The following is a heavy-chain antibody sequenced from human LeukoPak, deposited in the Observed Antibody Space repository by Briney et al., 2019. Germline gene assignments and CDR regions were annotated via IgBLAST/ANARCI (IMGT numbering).Heavy chain of an antibody. CDR1: GYTFTGCY. V-gene: IGHV1-2*02. Sequence: ASVKVSCKASGYTFTGCYMHWVRQAPGQGLEWMGWINPNSGGTNYAQKFQGRVTMTRDTSISTAYMELSRLRSDDTAVYYCARGAYYYDSSGSHFDYWGQGTLVTVSS. D-gene: IGHD3-22*01. CDR3: ARGAYYYDSSGSHFDY. J-gene: IGHJ4*02. CDR2: INPNSGGT.